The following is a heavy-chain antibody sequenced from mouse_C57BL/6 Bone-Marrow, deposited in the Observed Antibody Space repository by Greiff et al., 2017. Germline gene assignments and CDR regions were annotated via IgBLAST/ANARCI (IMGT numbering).Heavy chain of an antibody. J-gene: IGHJ3*01. CDR2: IYPGDGDT. CDR3: ARHGNYWCAY. V-gene: IGHV1-82*01. D-gene: IGHD2-1*01. CDR1: GYAFSSSW. Sequence: QVQLQQSGPELVKPGASVKISCKASGYAFSSSWMNWVKQRPGKGLEWIGRIYPGDGDTNYNGKFKGKATLTADKSSSTAYMQLSSLTSEDSAVYGCARHGNYWCAYWGQGTLVTVSA.